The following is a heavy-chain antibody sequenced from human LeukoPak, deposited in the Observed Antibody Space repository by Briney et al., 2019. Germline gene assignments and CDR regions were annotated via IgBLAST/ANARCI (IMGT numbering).Heavy chain of an antibody. D-gene: IGHD1-1*01. CDR1: GGSLSDYY. CDR3: ASQVRLERRYYYYYMDV. Sequence: PSETLSLTCTVYGGSLSDYYWSWLRQPPGKGLEWIGEINHSGSTNYNPSLKSRVTISLDTSKNQFSLKLSSVTAADTAVYYCASQVRLERRYYYYYMDVWDKGTTVTVS. CDR2: INHSGST. V-gene: IGHV4-34*01. J-gene: IGHJ6*03.